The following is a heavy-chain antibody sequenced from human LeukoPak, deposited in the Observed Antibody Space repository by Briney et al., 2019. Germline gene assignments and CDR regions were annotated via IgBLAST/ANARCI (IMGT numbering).Heavy chain of an antibody. CDR2: IKSKIDGGTT. CDR1: GFTFSHAW. J-gene: IGHJ4*02. D-gene: IGHD2-15*01. Sequence: TGGSLRLSCAVSGFTFSHAWMSWVRQAPGKGLEWVGRIKSKIDGGTTDYGAPVKGRFTISRDDSKNTLYLQMNSLKSEDTAVYYCTTIRGFCSGRSCLGYWGQGTLVTVSS. CDR3: TTIRGFCSGRSCLGY. V-gene: IGHV3-15*01.